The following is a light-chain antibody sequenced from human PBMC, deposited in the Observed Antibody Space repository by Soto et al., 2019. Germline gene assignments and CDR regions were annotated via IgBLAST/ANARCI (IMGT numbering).Light chain of an antibody. CDR2: AAS. CDR3: QQANSFPRT. V-gene: IGKV1-12*01. CDR1: QGVSRW. Sequence: DIQMTQSPSSVSASVGDRVAITCRAGQGVSRWLAWYQQKPGKAPKLLIYAASSLQSGVPSRFSGSESGTDFTLTISSLQPEDFATYYCQQANSFPRTFGPGTKVDIK. J-gene: IGKJ3*01.